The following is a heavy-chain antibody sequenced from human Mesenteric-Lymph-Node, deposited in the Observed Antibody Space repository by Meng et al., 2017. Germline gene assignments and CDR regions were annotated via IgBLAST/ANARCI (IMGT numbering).Heavy chain of an antibody. CDR3: ARAAAIDYYYYYGMDV. CDR2: INHSGST. J-gene: IGHJ6*02. V-gene: IGHV4-34*01. D-gene: IGHD6-13*01. Sequence: GSLRLSCAVYGGSFSGYYWSWIRQPPGKGLEWIGEINHSGSTNYNPSLKSRVTISVDTSKNQFSLKLSSVTAADTAVYYCARAAAIDYYYYYGMDVWGQGTTVTVSS. CDR1: GGSFSGYY.